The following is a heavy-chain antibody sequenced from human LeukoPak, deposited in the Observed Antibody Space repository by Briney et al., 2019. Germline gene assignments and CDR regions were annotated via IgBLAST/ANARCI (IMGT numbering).Heavy chain of an antibody. CDR3: ARDRGYYSSPDY. V-gene: IGHV1-18*01. J-gene: IGHJ4*02. CDR1: GYTFTSYG. Sequence: ASVTVSCTASGYTFTSYGISWVRQAPGQGLEWMGWISAYNGNTNYAQKLQGRVTMTTDTSTSTAYMELRSLRSDDTAVYYCARDRGYYSSPDYWGQGTLVTVSS. D-gene: IGHD3-22*01. CDR2: ISAYNGNT.